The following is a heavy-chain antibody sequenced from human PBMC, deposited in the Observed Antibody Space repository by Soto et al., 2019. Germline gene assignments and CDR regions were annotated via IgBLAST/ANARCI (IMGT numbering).Heavy chain of an antibody. J-gene: IGHJ5*02. CDR3: ARDQVPAPLLGWFDP. CDR1: GGSFSGYY. D-gene: IGHD2-2*01. V-gene: IGHV4-34*01. Sequence: ETLSLTCAVYGGSFSGYYWSWIRQPPGKGLEWIGEINHSGSTNYNPSLKSRVTISVDTSKNQFSLKLSSVTAADTAVYYCARDQVPAPLLGWFDPWGQGTLVTVSS. CDR2: INHSGST.